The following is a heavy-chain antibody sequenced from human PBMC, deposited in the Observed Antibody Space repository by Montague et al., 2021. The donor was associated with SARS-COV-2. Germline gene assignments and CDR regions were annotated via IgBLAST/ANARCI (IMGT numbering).Heavy chain of an antibody. J-gene: IGHJ6*02. V-gene: IGHV4-34*01. D-gene: IGHD2-2*01. CDR2: INHRGTT. CDR1: GGSFSGSF. Sequence: SETLSLTCAVYGGSFSGSFWTWIRQPPGKGLEWLGEINHRGTTKYNPSVESRVLMSVDTSKNQFSLKLSSATAADTAVYYCARVPYRLLFVPRYYGMDVWGQGTTVTVSS. CDR3: ARVPYRLLFVPRYYGMDV.